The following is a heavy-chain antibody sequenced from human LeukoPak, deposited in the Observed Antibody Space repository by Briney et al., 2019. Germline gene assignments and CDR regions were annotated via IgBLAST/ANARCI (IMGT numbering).Heavy chain of an antibody. V-gene: IGHV3-30*04. D-gene: IGHD5-12*01. CDR1: GFTFSGHA. Sequence: GGSLRLSCAASGFTFSGHAMHWVRQAPGKGLECLAVTSYDGSNKYYADSVKGRFTISRDNSKNTVYLQMNSQRAEDTALYYCARDKAPSHIAVLDYWGQGTLVTVSS. CDR3: ARDKAPSHIAVLDY. CDR2: TSYDGSNK. J-gene: IGHJ4*02.